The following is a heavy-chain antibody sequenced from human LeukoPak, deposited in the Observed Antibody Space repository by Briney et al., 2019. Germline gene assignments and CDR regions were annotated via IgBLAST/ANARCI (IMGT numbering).Heavy chain of an antibody. CDR1: GFTFSSYS. CDR2: ISSSSTYI. J-gene: IGHJ4*02. Sequence: GGSLRLSCAASGFTFSSYSMNWVRQAPGKGLEWVSSISSSSTYIYYADSMKGRFTISRDNAKNSLYLQMNSLRAEDTAVYYCARAVRGVTSDYWGQGTLVTVSS. CDR3: ARAVRGVTSDY. D-gene: IGHD3-10*01. V-gene: IGHV3-21*01.